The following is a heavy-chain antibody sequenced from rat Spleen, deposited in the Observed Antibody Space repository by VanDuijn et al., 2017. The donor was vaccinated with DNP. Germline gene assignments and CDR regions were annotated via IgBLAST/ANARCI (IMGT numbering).Heavy chain of an antibody. J-gene: IGHJ2*01. V-gene: IGHV5-22*01. D-gene: IGHD1-4*01. Sequence: EVQLVESGGGFVQPGGSLKLSCAASGFAFSDYYMAWVRQAPTKGLEWVAYIRYDGGTIHYGDSVKGRFTIFRDNAKSTLYLQMNSLRSEDMATYYCARHVLHLRVWDYWGQGVMVTVSS. CDR3: ARHVLHLRVWDY. CDR1: GFAFSDYY. CDR2: IRYDGGTI.